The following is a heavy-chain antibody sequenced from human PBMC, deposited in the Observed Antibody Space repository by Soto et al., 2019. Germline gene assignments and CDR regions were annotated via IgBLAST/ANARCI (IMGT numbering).Heavy chain of an antibody. CDR3: ARDLFEAARRGEYAFDI. CDR1: AFTFSSYW. Sequence: PGGSLRLSCAACAFTFSSYWMSWVRQAPGKGLEWVANIKQDGSEKYYVDSVKGRFTISRDNAKNSLYLQMNSLGAEDTAVYYCARDLFEAARRGEYAFDIWGQGTMVTVSS. D-gene: IGHD3-16*01. CDR2: IKQDGSEK. J-gene: IGHJ3*02. V-gene: IGHV3-7*03.